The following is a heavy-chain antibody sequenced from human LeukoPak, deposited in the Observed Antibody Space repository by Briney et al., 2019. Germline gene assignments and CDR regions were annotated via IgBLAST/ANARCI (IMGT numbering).Heavy chain of an antibody. Sequence: SETLSLTCTVSGGSISSYYWSWIRQPPGKGLEWIGYIYYSGSTNYNPSLKSRVTISVDTSKNQFSLKLSSVTAADTAVYYCARDPHYDPWGRGTLVTVSS. CDR1: GGSISSYY. V-gene: IGHV4-59*01. J-gene: IGHJ2*01. CDR3: ARDPHYDP. CDR2: IYYSGST.